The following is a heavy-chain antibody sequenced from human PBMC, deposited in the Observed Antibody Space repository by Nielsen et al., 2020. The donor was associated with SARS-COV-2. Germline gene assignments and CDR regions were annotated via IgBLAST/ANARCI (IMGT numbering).Heavy chain of an antibody. Sequence: WVRQAPGQGLEWMGGIIPIFGTANYAQKFQGRVTITADESTSTAYMELSSLRSEDTAAYYCARGSTDCSSTSCYGPQVFGYYYYGMDVWGQGTTVTVSS. V-gene: IGHV1-69*01. CDR3: ARGSTDCSSTSCYGPQVFGYYYYGMDV. J-gene: IGHJ6*02. CDR2: IIPIFGTA. D-gene: IGHD2-2*01.